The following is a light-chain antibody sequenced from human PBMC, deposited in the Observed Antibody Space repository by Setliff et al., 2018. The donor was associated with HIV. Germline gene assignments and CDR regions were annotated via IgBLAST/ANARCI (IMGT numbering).Light chain of an antibody. CDR2: DVT. V-gene: IGLV2-11*01. J-gene: IGLJ1*01. CDR1: SSDVGIYNY. CDR3: CSYAGTTPYV. Sequence: QSVLTQPRSVSGSPGQSVTISCTGTSSDVGIYNYVSWYQQHPGKAPQLMIYDVTKRPSGAPDRFSGSKSGNTASLTISGLQAEDEADYYCCSYAGTTPYVFGTGTKVTVL.